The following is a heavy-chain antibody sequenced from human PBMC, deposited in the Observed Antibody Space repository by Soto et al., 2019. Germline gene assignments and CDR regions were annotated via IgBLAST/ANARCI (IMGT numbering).Heavy chain of an antibody. J-gene: IGHJ4*02. Sequence: EVQLVESGGGLVKPGGSLRLSCAASGFTFSSYSMNWVRQAPGKGLEWVSSISSSSSYIYYADSVKGRFTISRDNAKNSLYPQMNSLRAEDTAVYYCARGGSSWYYFDYRAQGTLVTVSS. V-gene: IGHV3-21*01. CDR2: ISSSSSYI. CDR3: ARGGSSWYYFDY. D-gene: IGHD6-13*01. CDR1: GFTFSSYS.